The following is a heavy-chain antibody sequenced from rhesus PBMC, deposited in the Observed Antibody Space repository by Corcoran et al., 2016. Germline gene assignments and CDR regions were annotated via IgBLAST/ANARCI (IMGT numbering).Heavy chain of an antibody. V-gene: IGHV4-165*01. Sequence: QVQLQESGPELVKPSETLSLTCAVSGGSISSNYWSWIRQPPGKGLERIGFIGGSSGSTNYNPSLKSRVTIATDTSKNLFSLKLNSVTAADTAVYYCARLGRYFDLWGPGTPITISS. CDR2: IGGSSGST. D-gene: IGHD1-44*01. J-gene: IGHJ2*01. CDR1: GGSISSNY. CDR3: ARLGRYFDL.